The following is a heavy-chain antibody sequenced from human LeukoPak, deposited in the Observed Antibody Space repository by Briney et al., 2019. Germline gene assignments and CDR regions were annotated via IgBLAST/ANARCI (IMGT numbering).Heavy chain of an antibody. V-gene: IGHV1-8*01. D-gene: IGHD3-10*01. Sequence: GASVKVSCKASGFTCTRYDINWVRQATGQGLEWMGWMNPNNGNTGYAQTFQGRVTMTRDTFTSTAYMELRSLTSEDTAVYYCVRDGEGLAISVNYWFDLWGQGTLVTVSS. CDR2: MNPNNGNT. CDR3: VRDGEGLAISVNYWFDL. CDR1: GFTCTRYD. J-gene: IGHJ5*02.